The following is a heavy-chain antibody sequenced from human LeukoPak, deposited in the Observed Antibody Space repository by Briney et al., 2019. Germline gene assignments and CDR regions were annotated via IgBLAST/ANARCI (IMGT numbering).Heavy chain of an antibody. CDR2: ISGSGGST. D-gene: IGHD6-19*01. CDR1: GFTFSSYA. CDR3: ATQRLVLSRIDY. J-gene: IGHJ4*02. V-gene: IGHV3-23*01. Sequence: GGSLTLSCAASGFTFSSYAMSWVRQAQGKGLEWASAISGSGGSTYYADSVKGRFTISRDNSKNTLYLQMNSLRAEDTAVYYCATQRLVLSRIDYWGQGTLVTVSS.